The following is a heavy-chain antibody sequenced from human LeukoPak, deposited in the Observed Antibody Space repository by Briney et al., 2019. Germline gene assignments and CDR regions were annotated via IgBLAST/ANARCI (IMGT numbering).Heavy chain of an antibody. CDR1: GYTFTNYY. J-gene: IGHJ4*02. CDR2: INPSGDTT. V-gene: IGHV1-46*01. Sequence: EASVKVSCKSSGYTFTNYYIHWVRQAPGQGLEWMGIINPSGDTTSYAQTFQGRVTMTRDTSTSTVYMELSSLRSEDTAVYYCARDAIENYDFWSGSYYYFDYWGQGTLVTVSS. CDR3: ARDAIENYDFWSGSYYYFDY. D-gene: IGHD3-3*01.